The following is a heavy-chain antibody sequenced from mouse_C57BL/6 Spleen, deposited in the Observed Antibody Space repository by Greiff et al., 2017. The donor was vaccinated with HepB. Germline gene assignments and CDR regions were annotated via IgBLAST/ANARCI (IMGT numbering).Heavy chain of an antibody. J-gene: IGHJ3*01. V-gene: IGHV5-6*01. CDR1: GFTFSSYG. CDR3: GRQNSPSRFAY. CDR2: ISSGGRYT. D-gene: IGHD3-1*01. Sequence: EVKLVESGGDLVKPGGSLKLSCAASGFTFSSYGMSWVRQTPDKRLEWVATISSGGRYTYYPDSVKGRFTISRDNAKNTLYLQMSSLKSEDTAMYYCGRQNSPSRFAYWGQGTLVTVSA.